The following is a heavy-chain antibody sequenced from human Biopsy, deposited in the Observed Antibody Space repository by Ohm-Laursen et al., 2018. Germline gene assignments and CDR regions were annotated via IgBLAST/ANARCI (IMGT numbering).Heavy chain of an antibody. CDR1: GFTFSDYY. J-gene: IGHJ4*02. CDR2: IHSSAAST. CDR3: ASDLNGDPSAFDY. V-gene: IGHV3-53*01. D-gene: IGHD4-17*01. Sequence: SLRLSCAASGFTFSDYYMNWVRQAPGKGLDWVSSIHSSAASTFYADSVKGRFTISRDNSKNTLFLQMNSLRAADTAIYYCASDLNGDPSAFDYWGQGTPVTVSS.